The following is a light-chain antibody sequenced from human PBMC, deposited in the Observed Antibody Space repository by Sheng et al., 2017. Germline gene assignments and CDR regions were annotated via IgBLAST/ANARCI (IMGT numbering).Light chain of an antibody. CDR3: QQSFGTPRT. V-gene: IGKV1-39*01. CDR1: QDISNY. CDR2: GAS. J-gene: IGKJ3*01. Sequence: DIQMTQSPSSLSASVGDRVTITCQASQDISNYLNWYQQKPGKAPKLLIYGASNLETGVPSRFSGSGSGTEFTLTISSLQPEDFATYYCQQSFGTPRTFGPGTKVEIK.